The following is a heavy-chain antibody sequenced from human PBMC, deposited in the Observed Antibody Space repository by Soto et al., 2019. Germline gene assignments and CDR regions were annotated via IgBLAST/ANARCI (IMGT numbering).Heavy chain of an antibody. V-gene: IGHV4-34*01. CDR3: ARVMRVVIKYYFDY. D-gene: IGHD3-3*01. CDR2: INHSGST. J-gene: IGHJ4*02. Sequence: PSETLSLTCAVYGGSFSGYYWSWIRQPPGKGLEWIGEINHSGSTNYNPSLKSRVTISVDTSKNQFSLKLSSVTAADTAVYYCARVMRVVIKYYFDYWGRGTLVTVSS. CDR1: GGSFSGYY.